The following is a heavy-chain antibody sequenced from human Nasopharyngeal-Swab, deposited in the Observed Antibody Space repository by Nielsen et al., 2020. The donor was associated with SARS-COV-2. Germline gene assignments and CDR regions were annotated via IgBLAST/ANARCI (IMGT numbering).Heavy chain of an antibody. CDR3: ASLGYCSGGSCYSDY. Sequence: VRQMPGKGLEWMGIIYPGDSDTNYSPSFQGHVTISADKSISTAYLQWSSLKASDTAMYYCASLGYCSGGSCYSDYWGQGTLVTVSS. CDR2: IYPGDSDT. D-gene: IGHD2-15*01. V-gene: IGHV5-51*01. J-gene: IGHJ4*02.